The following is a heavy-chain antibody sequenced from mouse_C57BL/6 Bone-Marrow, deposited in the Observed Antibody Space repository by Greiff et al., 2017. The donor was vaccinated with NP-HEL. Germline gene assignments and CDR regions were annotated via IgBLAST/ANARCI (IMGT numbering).Heavy chain of an antibody. CDR1: GYAFSSSW. J-gene: IGHJ3*01. V-gene: IGHV1-82*01. CDR2: IYPGDGDT. Sequence: VQLQQSGPELVKPGASVKISCKASGYAFSSSWMNWVKQRPGKGLEWIGRIYPGDGDTNYNGKFKGKATLTADKSSSTAYMQLSSLTSEDSAVYSCARKEFFFAYWGQGTLVTVSA. CDR3: ARKEFFFAY.